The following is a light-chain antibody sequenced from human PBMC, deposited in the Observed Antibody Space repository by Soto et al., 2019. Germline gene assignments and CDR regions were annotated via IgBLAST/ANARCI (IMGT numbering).Light chain of an antibody. V-gene: IGKV3-20*01. CDR3: QQYSISPIT. CDR1: QSISSSY. Sequence: EIVLPQSPGTLSLSPGSRATLSCMASQSISSSYLAWYQQKPGQAPRLLVYGASSRATGIPDRFSGSGSGTDFTLTISSLQPEDFAVYSCQQYSISPITFGQGTRLEIK. CDR2: GAS. J-gene: IGKJ5*01.